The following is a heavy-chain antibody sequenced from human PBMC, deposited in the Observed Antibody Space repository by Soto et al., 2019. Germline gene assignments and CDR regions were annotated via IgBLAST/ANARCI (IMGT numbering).Heavy chain of an antibody. CDR2: ISSSSSYI. Sequence: GGSLRLSCTASGVTFSSDSMNCVLLAPGKGLEWVSSISSSSSYIYYADSVKGPFTISRDNAKNSLYLQMNSLRAEHMAVYYRARENVNIVAFDIWGQGTMVPVSS. CDR1: GVTFSSDS. V-gene: IGHV3-21*01. CDR3: ARENVNIVAFDI. D-gene: IGHD5-12*01. J-gene: IGHJ3*02.